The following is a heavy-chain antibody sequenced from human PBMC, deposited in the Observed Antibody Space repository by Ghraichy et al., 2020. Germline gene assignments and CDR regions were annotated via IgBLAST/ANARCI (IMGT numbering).Heavy chain of an antibody. CDR3: AKDRIAARLSFAYY. J-gene: IGHJ4*02. D-gene: IGHD6-6*01. V-gene: IGHV3-23*01. Sequence: GESLNISCAASGFTFSSYAMSWVRQAPGKGLEWVSAISGSGGSTYYADSVKGRFTISRDNSKNTLYLQMNSLRAEDTAVYYCAKDRIAARLSFAYYWGQGTLVTVSS. CDR2: ISGSGGST. CDR1: GFTFSSYA.